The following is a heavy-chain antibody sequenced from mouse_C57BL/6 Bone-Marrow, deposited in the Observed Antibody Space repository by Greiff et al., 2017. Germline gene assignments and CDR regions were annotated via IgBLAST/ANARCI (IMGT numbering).Heavy chain of an antibody. CDR2: IDPENGDT. V-gene: IGHV14-4*01. CDR3: TTGYDGDPFDY. D-gene: IGHD2-3*01. CDR1: GFNIKDDY. Sequence: EVQLQQSGAELVRPGASVKLSCTASGFNIKDDYMHWVKQRPEQGLEWIGWIDPENGDTEYASKFQGKATITAETSSNTAYLQLSSLTSEDTAVYYCTTGYDGDPFDYWGQGTTLTVSS. J-gene: IGHJ2*01.